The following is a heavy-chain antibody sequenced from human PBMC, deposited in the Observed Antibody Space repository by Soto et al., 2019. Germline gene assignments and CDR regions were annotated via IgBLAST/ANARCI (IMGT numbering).Heavy chain of an antibody. J-gene: IGHJ4*02. CDR1: GASISSYY. V-gene: IGHV4-59*01. D-gene: IGHD6-13*01. Sequence: SETLSLTCSVSGASISSYYYTWIRQTPGKGLEWIGYIYLGGSINYNPSFKSRVIISVDTSKNQFSVRLSSVTAADTAVYYCARGGSSRPIDYWGQGTLVTVSS. CDR2: IYLGGSI. CDR3: ARGGSSRPIDY.